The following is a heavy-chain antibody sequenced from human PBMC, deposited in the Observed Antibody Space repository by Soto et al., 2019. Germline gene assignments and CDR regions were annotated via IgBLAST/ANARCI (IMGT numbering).Heavy chain of an antibody. CDR1: GGSFSGYY. D-gene: IGHD3-22*01. J-gene: IGHJ4*02. Sequence: SETLSLTCAVYGGSFSGYYWSWIRQPPGKGLEWIGEINHSGSTNYNPSLKSRVTISVDTSKNQFSLKLSSVTAAGTAVYYCARSYRYYYDSSGSPGVYWGQGTLVTVSS. CDR3: ARSYRYYYDSSGSPGVY. V-gene: IGHV4-34*01. CDR2: INHSGST.